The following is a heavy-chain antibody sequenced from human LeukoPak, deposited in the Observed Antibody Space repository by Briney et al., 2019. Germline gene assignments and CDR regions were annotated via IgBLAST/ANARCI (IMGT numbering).Heavy chain of an antibody. CDR3: ARQWLVKG. J-gene: IGHJ4*02. CDR2: ISESGGTT. V-gene: IGHV3-23*01. Sequence: GGSLRLSCVVSGFTFSNYAMNWVRQAPGKGLEWVSSISESGGTTDYADSVRGRFTISRDNSRNTLSLQMNSLRAEDTAVYYCARQWLVKGWGQGTLVTVSS. D-gene: IGHD6-19*01. CDR1: GFTFSNYA.